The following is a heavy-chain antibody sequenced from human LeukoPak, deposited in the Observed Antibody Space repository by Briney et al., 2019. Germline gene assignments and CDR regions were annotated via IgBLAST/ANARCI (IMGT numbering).Heavy chain of an antibody. CDR1: GFTSSSYA. D-gene: IGHD3-10*02. Sequence: PGGSLRLSCAASGFTSSSYAMSWVRQAPGKGLEWVSATSGSGGSTYYADSVKGRFTISRDNAKNSLFLQMTSLRAEDTAVYYCAELGITMIGGVWGKGTTVTISS. J-gene: IGHJ6*04. V-gene: IGHV3-23*01. CDR3: AELGITMIGGV. CDR2: TSGSGGST.